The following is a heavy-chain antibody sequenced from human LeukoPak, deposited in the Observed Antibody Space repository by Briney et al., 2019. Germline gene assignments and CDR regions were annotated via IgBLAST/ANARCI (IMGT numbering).Heavy chain of an antibody. D-gene: IGHD1-26*01. CDR2: IIPIFGTA. V-gene: IGHV1-69*13. J-gene: IGHJ4*02. CDR1: GGTFSSYA. Sequence: ASVKVSCKASGGTFSSYAISWLRQAPGQGLEWMGGIIPIFGTANYAQKFQGRVTITADESTSTAYMELSSLRSEDTAVYYCARDDDGGSYSDWGQGTLVTVSS. CDR3: ARDDDGGSYSD.